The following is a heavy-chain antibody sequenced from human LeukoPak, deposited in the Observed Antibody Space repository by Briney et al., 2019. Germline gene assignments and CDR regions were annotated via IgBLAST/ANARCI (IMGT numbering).Heavy chain of an antibody. D-gene: IGHD6-19*01. V-gene: IGHV4-30-2*01. CDR1: GGSISSGGYS. CDR3: ARVPPYSSGWYFDY. CDR2: IYHSGST. J-gene: IGHJ4*02. Sequence: PSQTLSLTCAVSGGSISSGGYSWSWIRQPPGKGLEWIGYIYHSGSTYYNPPLKSRVTISVDRSKNQFSLKLSSVTAADTAVYYCARVPPYSSGWYFDYWGQGTLVTVSS.